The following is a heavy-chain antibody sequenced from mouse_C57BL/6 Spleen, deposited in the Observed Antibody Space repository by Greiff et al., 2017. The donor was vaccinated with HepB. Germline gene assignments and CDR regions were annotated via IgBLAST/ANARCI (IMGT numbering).Heavy chain of an antibody. CDR3: ASVYYGNYGAMDY. V-gene: IGHV1-52*01. D-gene: IGHD2-1*01. Sequence: LVRPGSSVKLSCKASGYTFTSYWMHWVKQRPIQGLEWIGNIDPSDSETHYNQKFKDKATLTVDKSSSTAYMQLSSLTSEDSAVYYCASVYYGNYGAMDYWGQGTSVTVSS. J-gene: IGHJ4*01. CDR2: IDPSDSET. CDR1: GYTFTSYW.